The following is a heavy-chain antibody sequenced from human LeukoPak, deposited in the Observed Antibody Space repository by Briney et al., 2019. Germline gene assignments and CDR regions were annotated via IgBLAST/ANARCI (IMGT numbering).Heavy chain of an antibody. J-gene: IGHJ4*02. CDR2: IYYSGST. Sequence: SETLSLTCTVSGGSISSYYWSWIRQPPGKGLEWIGYIYYSGSTNYNPSLKSRVTISVDTSKNQFSLKLSSVTAADTAVYYCASQWYYDFWSGPYYFDYWGQGTLVTVSS. V-gene: IGHV4-59*08. CDR3: ASQWYYDFWSGPYYFDY. CDR1: GGSISSYY. D-gene: IGHD3-3*01.